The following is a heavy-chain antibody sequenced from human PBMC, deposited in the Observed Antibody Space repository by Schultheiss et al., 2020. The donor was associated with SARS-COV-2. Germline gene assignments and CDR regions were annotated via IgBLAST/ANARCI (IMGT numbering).Heavy chain of an antibody. CDR3: TRNSTSSGWFDP. V-gene: IGHV3-73*01. D-gene: IGHD5-18*01. J-gene: IGHJ5*02. Sequence: GGSLRLSCAASGFTFSDYSMNWVRQASGKGLEWVGRIRSKARNYATTYAASVKGRFIISRDESRNTSYLQMNSLKIEDTAVYYCTRNSTSSGWFDPWGQGTLVTVSS. CDR2: IRSKARNYAT. CDR1: GFTFSDYS.